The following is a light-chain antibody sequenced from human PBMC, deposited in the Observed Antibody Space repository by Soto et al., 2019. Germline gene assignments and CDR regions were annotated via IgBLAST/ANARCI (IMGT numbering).Light chain of an antibody. CDR3: QHYGNSLPWT. CDR2: GAS. J-gene: IGKJ1*01. V-gene: IGKV3-20*01. CDR1: QSITSSN. Sequence: EIVLTQFPGTLSLSPGXRATLSCRASQSITSSNLAWYQQKPGQAPRLIIYGASNRATGIPDRFSGSGSGTDFTLTISRLEPEDFAVYFCQHYGNSLPWTFGQGTKVDIK.